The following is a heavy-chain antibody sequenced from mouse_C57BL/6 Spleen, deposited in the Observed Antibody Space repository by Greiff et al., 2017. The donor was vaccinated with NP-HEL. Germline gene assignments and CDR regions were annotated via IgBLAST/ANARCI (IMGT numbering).Heavy chain of an antibody. J-gene: IGHJ3*01. CDR2: IDPEDGET. D-gene: IGHD1-1*01. CDR3: ARDYYGSSYEGGFAY. Sequence: VQLQQSGAELVKPGASVKLSCTASGFNIKDYYMHWVKQRPEQGLEWIGRIDPEDGETKYVPKFQGKATITADTSSNTAYLQLSSLTSEDTAVYYCARDYYGSSYEGGFAYWGQGTLVTVSA. CDR1: GFNIKDYY. V-gene: IGHV14-2*01.